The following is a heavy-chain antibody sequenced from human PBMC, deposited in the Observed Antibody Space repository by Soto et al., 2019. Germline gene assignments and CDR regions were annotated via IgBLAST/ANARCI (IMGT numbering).Heavy chain of an antibody. J-gene: IGHJ1*01. D-gene: IGHD5-12*01. CDR3: ARRLRGYSGYSGY. V-gene: IGHV3-11*05. Sequence: QVQLVESGGGLVKPGGCLRLSCAASGFTFSDYYMSWIRQAPGKGLEWVSYISSSGSDTNYADSVKSRFTVSRDNAKNSLYLQMNSLRAEDTAVYYCARRLRGYSGYSGYWGQGTLVTVSS. CDR1: GFTFSDYY. CDR2: ISSSGSDT.